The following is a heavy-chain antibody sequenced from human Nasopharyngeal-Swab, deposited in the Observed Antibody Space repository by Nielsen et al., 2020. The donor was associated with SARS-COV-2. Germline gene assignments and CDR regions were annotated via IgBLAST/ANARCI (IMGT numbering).Heavy chain of an antibody. CDR3: ARDHLYCSGGSCYRNYYGMDA. V-gene: IGHV3-74*01. J-gene: IGHJ6*02. D-gene: IGHD2-15*01. Sequence: VRQAPGKGLVWVSRINSDGSSTTYADSVKGRFTISRDNAKNTLYLQMNSLRAEDTAVYYCARDHLYCSGGSCYRNYYGMDAWGQGTTVTVSS. CDR2: INSDGSST.